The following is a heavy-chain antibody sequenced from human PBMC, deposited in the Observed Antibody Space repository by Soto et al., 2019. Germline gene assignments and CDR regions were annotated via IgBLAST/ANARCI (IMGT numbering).Heavy chain of an antibody. CDR1: GYTFTSYY. J-gene: IGHJ4*02. CDR3: ARDRDRFTYYYDSSGGNFDY. V-gene: IGHV1-46*01. CDR2: INPSGGST. D-gene: IGHD3-22*01. Sequence: ASVKVSCKASGYTFTSYYMHWVRQAPGQGLEWMGIINPSGGSTSYAQKFQGRVTMTRDTSTSTVYMELSSLRSEDTAVYYCARDRDRFTYYYDSSGGNFDYWGQGTLVTVSS.